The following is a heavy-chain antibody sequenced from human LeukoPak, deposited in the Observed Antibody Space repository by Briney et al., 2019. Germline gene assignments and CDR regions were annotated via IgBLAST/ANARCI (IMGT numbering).Heavy chain of an antibody. V-gene: IGHV3-9*01. J-gene: IGHJ4*02. CDR3: AKDFASAAAGPTLDY. Sequence: GRSLRLSCAASGFTFDDYAMHWVRQAPGKGLEWVSGISWNSGSIGYADSVKGRFTISRDNAKNSLYLQMNSLRAEDTALYYCAKDFASAAAGPTLDYWGQGTLVTVSS. D-gene: IGHD6-13*01. CDR2: ISWNSGSI. CDR1: GFTFDDYA.